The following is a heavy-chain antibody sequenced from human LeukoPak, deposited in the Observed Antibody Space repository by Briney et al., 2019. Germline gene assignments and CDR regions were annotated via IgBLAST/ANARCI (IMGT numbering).Heavy chain of an antibody. Sequence: PSETLSLTCTVSGGSISSSSYYWGWIRQPPGKGLEWIGSIYYSGSTYYNPSLKSRVTISVDTSKNQFSLKLSSVTAADTAVYYCARVPTYYYDSSGYYVSHYWGQGTLVTVSS. CDR2: IYYSGST. J-gene: IGHJ4*02. V-gene: IGHV4-39*01. CDR1: GGSISSSSYY. CDR3: ARVPTYYYDSSGYYVSHY. D-gene: IGHD3-22*01.